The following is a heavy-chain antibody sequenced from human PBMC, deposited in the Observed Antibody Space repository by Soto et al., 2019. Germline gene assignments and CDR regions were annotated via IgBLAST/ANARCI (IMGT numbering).Heavy chain of an antibody. CDR3: AREGGGSGSYYKRKSGYYGMDV. J-gene: IGHJ6*02. Sequence: PGGSLRLSCAASGFTFSDYYMSWIRQAPGKGLEWVSYISSSGSTIYYADSVKGRFTISRDNAKNSLYLQMNSLRAEDTAVYYCAREGGGSGSYYKRKSGYYGMDVWGQGTTVTVSS. CDR2: ISSSGSTI. D-gene: IGHD3-10*01. CDR1: GFTFSDYY. V-gene: IGHV3-11*01.